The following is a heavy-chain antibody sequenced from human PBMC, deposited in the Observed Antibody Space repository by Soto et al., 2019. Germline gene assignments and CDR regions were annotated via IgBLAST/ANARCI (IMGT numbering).Heavy chain of an antibody. Sequence: GGSLRLSCAASGFTFSTYWMHWIRQVPGKGLEWVAVISYDGSNKYYGDSVKGRFTISRDDSKNTLYLQMNSLRSEDTALYYCAKDSPVADYWGQGTLVTVSS. V-gene: IGHV3-30*18. CDR1: GFTFSTYW. CDR3: AKDSPVADY. J-gene: IGHJ4*02. CDR2: ISYDGSNK. D-gene: IGHD6-19*01.